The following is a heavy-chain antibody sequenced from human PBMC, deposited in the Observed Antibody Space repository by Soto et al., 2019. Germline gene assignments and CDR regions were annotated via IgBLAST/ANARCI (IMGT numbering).Heavy chain of an antibody. CDR3: AKDMAALNYYGIDV. CDR1: GFTFSSYG. Sequence: QVQLVESGGGVVQPGRSLRLSCAASGFTFSSYGMHWVRQAPGKGLEWVAVISYDGSNKYYADSVKGRFTISRDNSKNTLYLKMNSLRAEDTAVYYCAKDMAALNYYGIDVWGQGTTVTVSS. J-gene: IGHJ6*02. V-gene: IGHV3-30*18. CDR2: ISYDGSNK. D-gene: IGHD6-6*01.